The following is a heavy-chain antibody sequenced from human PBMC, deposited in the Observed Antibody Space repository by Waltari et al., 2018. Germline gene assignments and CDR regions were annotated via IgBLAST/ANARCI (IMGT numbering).Heavy chain of an antibody. Sequence: QLQLVESGGGVVQPGRSLRLSCLASGITFSSYDMPWVRQAPGKGLEWVTVIWSDGTNRYYTDSVKGRFTVSRDNSKNTLYLQMNSLRAEDTAVYFCARIRRRGYGAYGSWGQGTLVTVSS. CDR2: IWSDGTNR. CDR1: GITFSSYD. CDR3: ARIRRRGYGAYGS. J-gene: IGHJ4*02. V-gene: IGHV3-33*01. D-gene: IGHD4-17*01.